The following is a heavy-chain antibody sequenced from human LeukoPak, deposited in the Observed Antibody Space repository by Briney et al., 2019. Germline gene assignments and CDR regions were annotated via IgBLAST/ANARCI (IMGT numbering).Heavy chain of an antibody. CDR2: MNPRDDT. D-gene: IGHD3-3*02. CDR3: ARYTQHYGFDM. CDR1: GYTSTSPD. J-gene: IGHJ3*02. Sequence: ASVKVSCKPSGYTSTSPDINWVRQAPGRGLEWLGWMNPRDDTGYELKFKGRLTLTRDKSIGTAYMELSSLTSEDTAVYYCARYTQHYGFDMWGQGTMVTVSA. V-gene: IGHV1-8*01.